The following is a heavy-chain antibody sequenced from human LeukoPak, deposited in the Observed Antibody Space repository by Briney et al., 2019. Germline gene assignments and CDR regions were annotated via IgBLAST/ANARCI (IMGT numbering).Heavy chain of an antibody. D-gene: IGHD6-19*01. CDR3: AKDVSSGVHYFDY. Sequence: SGGSLRLSCAASGFIFSSYGMHWVRQAPGEGLEWVAVIWYDGSNKYLADSVKGRLTISRDNSKNTLYLQMNSLRAEDTAVYYCAKDVSSGVHYFDYWGQGTLVTVSS. J-gene: IGHJ4*02. CDR1: GFIFSSYG. V-gene: IGHV3-33*06. CDR2: IWYDGSNK.